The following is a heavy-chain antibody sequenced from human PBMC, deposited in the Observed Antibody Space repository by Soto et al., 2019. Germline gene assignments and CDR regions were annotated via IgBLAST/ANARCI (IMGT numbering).Heavy chain of an antibody. V-gene: IGHV1-18*01. J-gene: IGHJ2*01. CDR2: IGPYEGVT. CDR1: GYSFNDYG. D-gene: IGHD2-15*01. Sequence: QVQLEQSGAEVKKPGASVRVSCKASGYSFNDYGMSWVRQAPGQGLEWMGWIGPYEGVTNHAQTFQGRVTMTVDTSTTTADMELRSLRPDDTAIYYCARCYCSVGSCYTCWHFDLWGPGTLVTVTA. CDR3: ARCYCSVGSCYTCWHFDL.